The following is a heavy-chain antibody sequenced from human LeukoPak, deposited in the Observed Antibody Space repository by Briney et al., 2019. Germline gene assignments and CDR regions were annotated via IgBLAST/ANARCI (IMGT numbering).Heavy chain of an antibody. J-gene: IGHJ3*02. V-gene: IGHV4-4*02. D-gene: IGHD3-10*01. CDR1: GGSISSSYW. Sequence: SETLSLTCAVSGGSISSSYWWSWVRQPPGKGLEWIGKIYHSGSTNYNPSLKSRVTISVDTSNNQFSLNLNSVTAADTAVYYCARDRGGLDAFDIWGQGTMVTVSS. CDR3: ARDRGGLDAFDI. CDR2: IYHSGST.